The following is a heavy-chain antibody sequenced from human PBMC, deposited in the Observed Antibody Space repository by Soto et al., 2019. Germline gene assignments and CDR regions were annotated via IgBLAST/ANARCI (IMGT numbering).Heavy chain of an antibody. CDR1: GFTFSNAW. V-gene: IGHV3-15*01. J-gene: IGHJ3*02. CDR2: IKSKTDVGPT. CDR3: TSSVVYSSSWLI. D-gene: IGHD6-13*01. Sequence: EVQLVESGGGLVQPGGSLRLSCAASGFTFSNAWMSWVRQASGKGLEWVGRIKSKTDVGPTDYAAPVKVRFSISRDDSKNTLYLQMSSLKTEDTAVYYCTSSVVYSSSWLIWGQGTMVTVS.